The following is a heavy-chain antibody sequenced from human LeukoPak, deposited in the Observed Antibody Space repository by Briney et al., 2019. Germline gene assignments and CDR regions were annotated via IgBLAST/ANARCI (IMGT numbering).Heavy chain of an antibody. CDR3: ARYSSNWEKYNWFDP. CDR1: GCSISNYC. V-gene: IGHV4-59*08. J-gene: IGHJ5*02. CDR2: ISYSGST. D-gene: IGHD4-11*01. Sequence: SETLSLTCTVSGCSISNYCWSWIRQPPGKGLEWIGFISYSGSTNYNPSLKSRVTISVDTSTNQFYLKLSSVTAADAAVYYCARYSSNWEKYNWFDPWGQGTLVTVSS.